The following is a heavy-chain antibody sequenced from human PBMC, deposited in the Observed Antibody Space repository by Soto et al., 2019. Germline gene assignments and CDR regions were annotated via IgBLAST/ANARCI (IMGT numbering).Heavy chain of an antibody. J-gene: IGHJ4*02. V-gene: IGHV4-30-2*01. CDR3: ATAGALGAVAADS. CDR1: GGSISSGGYP. Sequence: QLQLQESGSGLVKPSQTLSLTCAVSGGSISSGGYPWSWIRQPPGKGLEWIGYIYHSGSTYYNPALTSRVPLSLDXXKNQFSLKLSTVTAADTAVYYGATAGALGAVAADSWGQGTLVTVSS. D-gene: IGHD6-19*01. CDR2: IYHSGST.